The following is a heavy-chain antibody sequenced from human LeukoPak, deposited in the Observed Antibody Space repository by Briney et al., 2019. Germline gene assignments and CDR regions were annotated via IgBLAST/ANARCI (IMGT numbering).Heavy chain of an antibody. CDR1: GFTFSSYA. CDR2: ISYDGSNK. V-gene: IGHV3-30*01. D-gene: IGHD1-1*01. J-gene: IGHJ3*02. CDR3: ARGNDGGSAFDI. Sequence: PGGSLRLSCAASGFTFSSYAMHWVRQAPGKGLEWVAVISYDGSNKYYADSVKGRFTISRDNSKNTLYLQMNSLRAEDTAVYYYARGNDGGSAFDIWGQGTMVTVSS.